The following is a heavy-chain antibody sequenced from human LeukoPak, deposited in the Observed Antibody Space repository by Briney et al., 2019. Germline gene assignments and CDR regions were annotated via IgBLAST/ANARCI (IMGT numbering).Heavy chain of an antibody. D-gene: IGHD3-22*01. CDR3: ARPYYDSSGDAFDI. J-gene: IGHJ3*02. CDR2: IYYSGST. Sequence: SETLSLTCTVSSGSITSYYWSWIRQPPGKGLEWIGYIYYSGSTNYNPSLKSRVTMSVDTSKNQFSLNLSSVIAADTAVYYCARPYYDSSGDAFDIWGQGTMVTVS. V-gene: IGHV4-59*01. CDR1: SGSITSYY.